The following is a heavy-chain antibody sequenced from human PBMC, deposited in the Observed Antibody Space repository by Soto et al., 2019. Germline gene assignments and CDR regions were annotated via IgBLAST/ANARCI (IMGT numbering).Heavy chain of an antibody. J-gene: IGHJ4*02. CDR3: AGGGDYGAVYNY. Sequence: EVQLVESGGGLVQPGGSLRLSCAASGFTFSSYRMSWVRQAPGKGLEWVANIKQDGSEKYYVDSVKGRFTISRDNAKNSLYLQMNSLRAEDTAVYYCAGGGDYGAVYNYWGQGTLVTVSS. V-gene: IGHV3-7*01. D-gene: IGHD4-17*01. CDR2: IKQDGSEK. CDR1: GFTFSSYR.